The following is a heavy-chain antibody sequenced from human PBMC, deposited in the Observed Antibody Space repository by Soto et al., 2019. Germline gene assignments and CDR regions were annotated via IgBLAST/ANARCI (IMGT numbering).Heavy chain of an antibody. J-gene: IGHJ4*02. V-gene: IGHV3-23*01. D-gene: IGHD3-22*01. CDR3: AKSPGMYYYDSSGYYHYDY. Sequence: GGSLRLSCAASGFTFSSYAMSWVRQAPGKGLEWVSAISGSGVSTYYADSAKGRFTISRDNSKNTLYLQMNSLRAEDTAVYYCAKSPGMYYYDSSGYYHYDYWGKGTRVPVS. CDR1: GFTFSSYA. CDR2: ISGSGVST.